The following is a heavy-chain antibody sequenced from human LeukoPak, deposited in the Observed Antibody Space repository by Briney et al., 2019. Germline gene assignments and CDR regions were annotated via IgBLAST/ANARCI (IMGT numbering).Heavy chain of an antibody. CDR3: AKERSLEIAVAGTIFDH. CDR2: IYSGGDT. J-gene: IGHJ4*02. V-gene: IGHV3-66*01. CDR1: GFTFRGYW. Sequence: PGGSLRLSCAASGFTFRGYWMTWVRQAPGKGLGGVSVIYSGGDTYYADSVKGRFTISRDNSKNMIYLEMSSLKAEDTAVYYCAKERSLEIAVAGTIFDHWGQGTLVTVSS. D-gene: IGHD6-19*01.